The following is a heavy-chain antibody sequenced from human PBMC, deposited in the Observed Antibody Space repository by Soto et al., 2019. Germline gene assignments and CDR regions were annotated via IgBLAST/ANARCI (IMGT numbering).Heavy chain of an antibody. D-gene: IGHD2-21*02. CDR2: ISGSGGST. CDR1: GFTVSSNY. CDR3: AKDQRAVVTAGGNDY. J-gene: IGHJ4*02. V-gene: IGHV3-53*02. Sequence: EVQLVETGGGLIQPGGSLRLSCAASGFTVSSNYMSWVRQAPGKGLEWVSVISGSGGSTYYADSVKGRFTISRDNSKNTLYLQMNSLRAEDTAVYYCAKDQRAVVTAGGNDYWGQGTLVTVSS.